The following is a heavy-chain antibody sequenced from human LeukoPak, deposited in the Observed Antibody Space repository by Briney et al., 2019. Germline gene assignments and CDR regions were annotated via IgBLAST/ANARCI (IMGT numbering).Heavy chain of an antibody. CDR1: GGSISSTNW. CDR2: IYQSGST. D-gene: IGHD6-13*01. J-gene: IGHJ6*02. V-gene: IGHV4-4*02. CDR3: ARIGTAALRYGMDV. Sequence: SETLSLTCAVSGGSISSTNWWSWVRQPPGKGLEWIGEIYQSGSTNYNPSLKSRVTISMDKSKNQLSLILTSATAADTAVYYCARIGTAALRYGMDVWGQGTTVTVPS.